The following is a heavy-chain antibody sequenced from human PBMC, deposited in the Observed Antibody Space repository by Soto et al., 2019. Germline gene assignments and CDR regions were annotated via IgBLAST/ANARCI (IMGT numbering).Heavy chain of an antibody. D-gene: IGHD2-2*01. V-gene: IGHV4-59*12. CDR1: GGSISSYY. J-gene: IGHJ5*02. CDR2: IYYSGST. CDR3: ARDVVPAAIFDP. Sequence: SETLSLTCAVSGGSISSYYWSWIRQPPGKGLEWIGYIYYSGSTNYNPSLKSRVTISVDTSKNQFSLKLNSMTAADTAVYYCARDVVPAAIFDPWGQGTLVTVSS.